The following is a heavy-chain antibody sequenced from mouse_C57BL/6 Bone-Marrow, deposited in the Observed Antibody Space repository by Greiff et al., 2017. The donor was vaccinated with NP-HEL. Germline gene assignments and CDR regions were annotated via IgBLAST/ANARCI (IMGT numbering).Heavy chain of an antibody. CDR3: ASIYGSSLAWFAY. D-gene: IGHD1-1*01. CDR2: INPYNGGT. V-gene: IGHV1-19*01. CDR1: GYTFTDYY. Sequence: EVQLQQSGPVLVKPGASVKMSCKASGYTFTDYYMNWVKQSHGKSLEWIGVINPYNGGTSYNQKFKGKATLTVDKSSSTAYMELNSLTSEDSAVYYCASIYGSSLAWFAYWGQGTLVTVSA. J-gene: IGHJ3*01.